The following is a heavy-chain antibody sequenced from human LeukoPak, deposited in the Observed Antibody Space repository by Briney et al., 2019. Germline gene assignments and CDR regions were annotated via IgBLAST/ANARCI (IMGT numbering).Heavy chain of an antibody. J-gene: IGHJ4*02. CDR2: IIPILGIA. CDR1: GGTFSSYA. Sequence: SVKVSCKASGGTFSSYAISWVRQAPGQGLEWMGRIIPILGIANYAQKFQGRVTITADKSTSTAYMELSSLRSEDTAVYYCAGRVGATLLPFDYWGQGTLVTVSS. D-gene: IGHD1-26*01. V-gene: IGHV1-69*04. CDR3: AGRVGATLLPFDY.